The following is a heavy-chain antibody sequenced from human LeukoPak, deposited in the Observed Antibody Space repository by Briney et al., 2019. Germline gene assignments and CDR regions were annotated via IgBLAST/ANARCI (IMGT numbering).Heavy chain of an antibody. CDR2: IYYSGST. J-gene: IGHJ5*02. CDR3: ASPGGRRLGSGSYYKKNWFDP. CDR1: GGSISSYY. D-gene: IGHD3-10*01. Sequence: SETLSLTCTVSGGSISSYYWSWIRQPPGKGLEWIGYIYYSGSTKYNPSLKSRVTISVDTSKNQFSLKLSSVTAADTAVYYCASPGGRRLGSGSYYKKNWFDPWGQGTLVTVSS. V-gene: IGHV4-59*12.